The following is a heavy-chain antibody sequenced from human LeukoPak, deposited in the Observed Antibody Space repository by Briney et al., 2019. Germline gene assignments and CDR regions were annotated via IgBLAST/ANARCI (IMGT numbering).Heavy chain of an antibody. J-gene: IGHJ4*02. CDR3: ARVMSGSGSKYFDY. Sequence: PGGSLRLSCAASGLTFSSFPMHWVRQVPGKGLEYVSAISSTGETSYYANSVKDRFTISRDNSKNTLYLQMGSLRAEDMAVYYCARVMSGSGSKYFDYWGQGTLVTVSS. CDR2: ISSTGETS. D-gene: IGHD3-10*01. V-gene: IGHV3-64*01. CDR1: GLTFSSFP.